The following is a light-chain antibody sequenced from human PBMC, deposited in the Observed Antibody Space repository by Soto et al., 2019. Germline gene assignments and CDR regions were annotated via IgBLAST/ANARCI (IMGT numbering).Light chain of an antibody. CDR2: AAS. CDR1: QGIVTY. Sequence: IQLTQSPSPLSASVGDRVTISCRASQGIVTYLAWYQQKPGKAPKLLIYAASTLQSGVPSRFSGSGFGTDFTLTISSLQPEDFATYYCQQLSSYPYTFGQGTKLEI. J-gene: IGKJ2*01. CDR3: QQLSSYPYT. V-gene: IGKV1-9*01.